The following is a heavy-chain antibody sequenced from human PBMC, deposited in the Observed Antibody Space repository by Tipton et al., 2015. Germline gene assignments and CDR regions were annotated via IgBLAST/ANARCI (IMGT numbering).Heavy chain of an antibody. CDR1: GGSISSYF. J-gene: IGHJ4*02. D-gene: IGHD2-15*01. Sequence: TLSLTCTVSGGSISSYFWSWIRQPPGKGLEWIGYIYYSGDTNYNPSLKSRVTISVDTSKNQFSLNLTSVTAADTAVYYCARGGSLFDYWGQGTLVTVSS. CDR2: IYYSGDT. V-gene: IGHV4-59*12. CDR3: ARGGSLFDY.